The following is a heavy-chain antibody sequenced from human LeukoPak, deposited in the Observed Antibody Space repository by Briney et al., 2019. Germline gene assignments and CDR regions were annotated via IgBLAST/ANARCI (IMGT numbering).Heavy chain of an antibody. J-gene: IGHJ4*02. CDR1: GFTFSSYA. Sequence: GGSLRLSCAASGFTFSSYAMSWVRQAPGKGLEWVSAISGSGGSTYYADSVKGRFTISRDNSKNTLYLQMNSLRAEDTAVYYCAKLGPPIAVDRRTRFEDYWGQGTLVTVSS. CDR3: AKLGPPIAVDRRTRFEDY. V-gene: IGHV3-23*01. D-gene: IGHD6-19*01. CDR2: ISGSGGST.